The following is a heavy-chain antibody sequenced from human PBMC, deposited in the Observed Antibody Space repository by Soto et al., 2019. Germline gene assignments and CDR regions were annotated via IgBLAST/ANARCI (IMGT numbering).Heavy chain of an antibody. V-gene: IGHV4-61*01. CDR2: IYFTGST. CDR1: GGAVSSGTYY. J-gene: IGHJ5*02. CDR3: TRGPLRVQWFDP. Sequence: TSETLSLTCTVSGGAVSSGTYYWSWIRQPPGKGLEWIGHIYFTGSTNYNPSLKSRVTMSLDTSRNQFSLKLSSVTAADTAVYYCTRGPLRVQWFDPWGLGTLVTVSS.